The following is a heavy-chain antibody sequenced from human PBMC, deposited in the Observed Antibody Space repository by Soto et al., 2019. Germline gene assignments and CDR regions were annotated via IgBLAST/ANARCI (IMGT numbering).Heavy chain of an antibody. V-gene: IGHV4-31*03. CDR3: ARADFGVHEYFDL. J-gene: IGHJ2*01. CDR1: GGSIRTDGNY. Sequence: QVQLQESGPGLVKPSQTLSLTCTVSGGSIRTDGNYWSWIRHHPGKGLEWIGYIYHSGATYYNPSLKSRVTISLDTSKNQFSLKLTSMTAADTAVYYCARADFGVHEYFDLWGRVTLVTVSS. CDR2: IYHSGAT. D-gene: IGHD3-3*01.